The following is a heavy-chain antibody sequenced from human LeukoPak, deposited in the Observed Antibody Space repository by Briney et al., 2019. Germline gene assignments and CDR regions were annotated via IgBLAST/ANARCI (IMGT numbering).Heavy chain of an antibody. CDR2: INPNSGGT. D-gene: IGHD4-17*01. CDR1: GYTFISYD. CDR3: ARDVEGFHYGDYGEAFDI. Sequence: ASVKVSCKASGYTFISYDINWVRQAPGQGLEWMGRINPNSGGTNYAQKFQGRVTMTRDTSISTAYMELSRLRSDDTAVYYCARDVEGFHYGDYGEAFDIWGQGTMVTVSS. V-gene: IGHV1-2*06. J-gene: IGHJ3*02.